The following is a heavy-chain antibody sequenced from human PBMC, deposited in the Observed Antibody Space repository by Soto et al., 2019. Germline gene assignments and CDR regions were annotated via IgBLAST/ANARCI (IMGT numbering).Heavy chain of an antibody. CDR2: IFSGGST. CDR1: GFIVSSNC. Sequence: GGSLRLSCAASGFIVSSNCMSWVRQAPGKGLEWVSLIFSGGSTYYADSVKGRFTISRDNSKNTVYLQMNSLRAEDTAIYFCARDSTVNSAKYLGMDVWGQGTTVTVSS. CDR3: ARDSTVNSAKYLGMDV. V-gene: IGHV3-53*01. J-gene: IGHJ6*02. D-gene: IGHD4-4*01.